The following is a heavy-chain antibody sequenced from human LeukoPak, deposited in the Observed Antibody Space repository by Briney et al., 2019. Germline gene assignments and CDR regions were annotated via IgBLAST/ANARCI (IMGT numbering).Heavy chain of an antibody. J-gene: IGHJ5*02. CDR2: INPNSGGT. CDR1: GYTFTGCY. CDR3: ARYPITQVNWFDP. Sequence: ASVKVSCKASGYTFTGCYMHWVRQAPGQGLEWMGRINPNSGGTNYAQKFQGRVTMTRDTSISTAYMELSRLRSDDTAVYYCARYPITQVNWFDPWGQGTLVTVSS. D-gene: IGHD5-12*01. V-gene: IGHV1-2*06.